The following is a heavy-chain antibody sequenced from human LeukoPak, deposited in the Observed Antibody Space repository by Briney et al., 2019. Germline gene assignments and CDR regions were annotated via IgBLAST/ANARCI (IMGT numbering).Heavy chain of an antibody. CDR1: GGTFSSYA. CDR2: IIPIFGTA. Sequence: EASVKVSRKASGGTFSSYAISWVRQAPRQGLEWMGGIIPIFGTANYAQKFQGRVTITTDESTSTAYMELSSLRSEDTAVYYCARADWGSYRYLLGYWGQGTLVTVSS. J-gene: IGHJ4*02. CDR3: ARADWGSYRYLLGY. V-gene: IGHV1-69*05. D-gene: IGHD3-16*02.